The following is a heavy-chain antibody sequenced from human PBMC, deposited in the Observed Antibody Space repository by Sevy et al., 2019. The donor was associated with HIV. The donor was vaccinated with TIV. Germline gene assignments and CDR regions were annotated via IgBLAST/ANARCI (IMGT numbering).Heavy chain of an antibody. CDR1: GFTFSSYS. CDR2: ISSSSSTI. CDR3: ARTCGGDCYSRDAFDI. D-gene: IGHD2-21*02. J-gene: IGHJ3*02. V-gene: IGHV3-48*02. Sequence: GGSLRLSCAASGFTFSSYSMNWVRQAPGKGLEWVSYISSSSSTIYYADSVKGRFNISRDNAKNSLYLQMNSLRDEDTAVYYCARTCGGDCYSRDAFDIWGQGTMVTVSS.